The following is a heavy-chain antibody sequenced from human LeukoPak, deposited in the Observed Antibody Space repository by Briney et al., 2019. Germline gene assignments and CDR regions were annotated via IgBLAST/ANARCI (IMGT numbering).Heavy chain of an antibody. CDR1: GFTFSSYS. J-gene: IGHJ4*02. Sequence: PGGSLRLSCAASGFTFSSYSMNWVRQAPGKGLEWVSSISSSSSYIYYADSVKGRFTISRDNAKNSLYLQMNSLRAEDTAVYYCARKVIYSYGSFDYWGQGTLVTVSS. V-gene: IGHV3-21*01. CDR2: ISSSSSYI. D-gene: IGHD5-18*01. CDR3: ARKVIYSYGSFDY.